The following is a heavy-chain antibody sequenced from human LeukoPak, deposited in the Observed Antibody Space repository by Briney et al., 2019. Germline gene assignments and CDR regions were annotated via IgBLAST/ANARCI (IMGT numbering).Heavy chain of an antibody. CDR2: IYYSGST. Sequence: SETLSLTCTVSGGSISSYYWSWIRQPPGKGLEWLGYIYYSGSTNYNPSLKSRVTISVDTSKNQFSLKLSSVTAADTAVYYCARDLSSGWSNYMDVWGKGTTVTVSS. CDR1: GGSISSYY. V-gene: IGHV4-59*01. J-gene: IGHJ6*03. D-gene: IGHD6-19*01. CDR3: ARDLSSGWSNYMDV.